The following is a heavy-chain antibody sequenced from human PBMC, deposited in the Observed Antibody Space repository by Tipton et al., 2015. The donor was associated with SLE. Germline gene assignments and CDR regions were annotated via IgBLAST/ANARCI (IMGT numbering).Heavy chain of an antibody. D-gene: IGHD3-22*01. J-gene: IGHJ4*02. V-gene: IGHV4-59*07. CDR2: MYNNGNT. Sequence: TLSLTCTVSRASIRSYYWGWIRQPPGKGMEWIGYMYNNGNTNYNPSLKSRVTISGDRKQFSLELSSVTAADTAVYYCALQYDSTGYYWFWGQGTLVTVFS. CDR1: RASIRSYY. CDR3: ALQYDSTGYYWF.